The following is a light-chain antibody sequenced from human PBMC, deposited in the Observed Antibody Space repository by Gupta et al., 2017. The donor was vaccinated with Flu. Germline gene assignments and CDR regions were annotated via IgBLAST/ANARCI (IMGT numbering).Light chain of an antibody. CDR1: SSNIRSNY. J-gene: IGLJ2*01. V-gene: IGLV1-47*01. CDR2: RNN. CDR3: AAWDDSLKV. Sequence: QSVLTQPPLAFGTPGKRVTISCSGSSSNIRSNYVYWYQQLPGTAPKLLIYRNNQRPSGVPDRFSGSKPGNSASLAISGLRSEDEADYYCAAWDDSLKVFGGGTKLTVL.